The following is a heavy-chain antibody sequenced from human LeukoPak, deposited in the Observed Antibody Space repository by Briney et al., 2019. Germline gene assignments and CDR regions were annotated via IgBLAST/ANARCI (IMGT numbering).Heavy chain of an antibody. CDR1: GYTLPRYD. J-gene: IGHJ6*03. D-gene: IGHD3-10*01. V-gene: IGHV1-8*01. Sequence: ASVNVSHKDSGYTLPRYDIHWVRQATGPGLEWMGWMNPNSGNTGYAQKFQGRATMPRNTSITTAYMELSSLRSEDTAVYYWASGRRQGMEFLPLSFYYYYMDVWGKGTTVTVS. CDR3: ASGRRQGMEFLPLSFYYYYMDV. CDR2: MNPNSGNT.